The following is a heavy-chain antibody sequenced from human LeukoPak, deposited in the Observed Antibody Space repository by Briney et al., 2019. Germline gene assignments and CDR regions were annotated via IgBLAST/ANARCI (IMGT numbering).Heavy chain of an antibody. D-gene: IGHD6-6*01. CDR3: TRSQQLVLDY. J-gene: IGHJ4*02. Sequence: ASVKVSCKASGYTFTSYYMHWVRQAPGQGLEWMGIINPSGGSTNYAQKFQGRVTMTRDTSISTAYMELSRLRSDDTAVYYCTRSQQLVLDYWGQGTLVTVSS. CDR1: GYTFTSYY. V-gene: IGHV1-46*01. CDR2: INPSGGST.